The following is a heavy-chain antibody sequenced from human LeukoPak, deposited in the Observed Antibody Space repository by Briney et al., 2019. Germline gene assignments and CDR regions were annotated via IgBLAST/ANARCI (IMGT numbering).Heavy chain of an antibody. V-gene: IGHV3-74*01. CDR3: AREPGSSPDFDY. CDR1: GFTFSSYW. J-gene: IGHJ4*02. Sequence: GGSLRLSCAASGFTFSSYWMHWVRQAPGKGLVWVSRINTDGSSTSYADSVKGRFTISRDNAKNTLYLQMNSLRAEDTAVYYCAREPGSSPDFDYWGQRTLVTVSS. D-gene: IGHD6-6*01. CDR2: INTDGSST.